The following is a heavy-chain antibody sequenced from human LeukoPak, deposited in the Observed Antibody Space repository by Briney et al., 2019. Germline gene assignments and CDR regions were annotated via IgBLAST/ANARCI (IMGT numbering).Heavy chain of an antibody. CDR3: ARPLLIAAAGTRFPDY. V-gene: IGHV3-30*04. CDR1: GFTFSSYA. J-gene: IGHJ4*02. D-gene: IGHD6-13*01. CDR2: ISYDGSNK. Sequence: GGSLRLSCAASGFTFSSYAMHWVRQAPGKGLEWVAVISYDGSNKYYADSVKGRFTISRDNSKNTLYLQMNSLRAEDTAVYYCARPLLIAAAGTRFPDYWGQGTLSPSPQ.